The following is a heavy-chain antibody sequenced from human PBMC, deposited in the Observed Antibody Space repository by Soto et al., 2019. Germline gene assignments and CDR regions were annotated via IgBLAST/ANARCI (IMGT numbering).Heavy chain of an antibody. CDR3: ARGRLYQLLSGNDAFDI. V-gene: IGHV1-18*01. CDR2: ITPHNGNT. Sequence: QVHLVQSGAGVKKPGASVKVSCKASGYTFTNYAINWVRQAPGQGLEWMGWITPHNGNTIYAQKLQDTVTMTTDTSTSTAYMELRSLRSDDTAVYFCARGRLYQLLSGNDAFDIWGQGTVVTVSS. D-gene: IGHD2-2*01. CDR1: GYTFTNYA. J-gene: IGHJ3*02.